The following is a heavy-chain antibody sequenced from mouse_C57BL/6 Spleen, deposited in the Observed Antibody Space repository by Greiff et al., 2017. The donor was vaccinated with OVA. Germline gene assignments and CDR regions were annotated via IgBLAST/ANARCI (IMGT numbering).Heavy chain of an antibody. Sequence: QVQLKQPGAELVKPGASVKLSCKASGYTFTSYWMHWVKQRPGRGLEWIGRIDPNSGGTKYNEKFKSKATLTVDKPSSTADMQLSSLTSEDSAVYYCARHHYGRSYWYFDVWGTGTTVTVSS. V-gene: IGHV1-72*01. D-gene: IGHD1-1*01. CDR1: GYTFTSYW. J-gene: IGHJ1*03. CDR3: ARHHYGRSYWYFDV. CDR2: IDPNSGGT.